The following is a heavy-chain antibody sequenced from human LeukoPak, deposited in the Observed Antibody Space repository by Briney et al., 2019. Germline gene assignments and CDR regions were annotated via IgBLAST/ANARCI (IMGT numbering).Heavy chain of an antibody. CDR1: GFTFSSYA. D-gene: IGHD4-17*01. CDR2: ISYDGSNK. CDR3: ARGFRGTTVTSMDV. V-gene: IGHV3-30-3*01. J-gene: IGHJ6*02. Sequence: AGGSLRLSCAASGFTFSSYAMHWVRQAPGKGLEWVAVISYDGSNKYYADSVKGRFTISRDNSKNTLYLQMNSLRAEDTAVYYCARGFRGTTVTSMDVWGQGTTVTVSS.